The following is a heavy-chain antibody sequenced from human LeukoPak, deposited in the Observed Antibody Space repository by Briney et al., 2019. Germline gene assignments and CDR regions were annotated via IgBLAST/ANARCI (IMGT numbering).Heavy chain of an antibody. CDR2: ISSNGVST. CDR1: GFTFSSYA. J-gene: IGHJ4*02. V-gene: IGHV3-64D*06. Sequence: GGSLRLPCSASGFTFSSYAMYWGRQAPGKGLEYVSSISSNGVSTYYADSVKGRFTISRDNSKNTLYLQMSSLRAEDTAVYYCVNRGGLLLYFIYWGQGTLVTVSS. CDR3: VNRGGLLLYFIY. D-gene: IGHD3-22*01.